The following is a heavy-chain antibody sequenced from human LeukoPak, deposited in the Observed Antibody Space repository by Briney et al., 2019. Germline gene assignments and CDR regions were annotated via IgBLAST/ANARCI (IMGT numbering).Heavy chain of an antibody. J-gene: IGHJ4*02. CDR2: ISGSGGST. D-gene: IGHD3-22*01. Sequence: GGSLRLSCATSGFTFSSYAMSWVRQAPGKGLEWVSAISGSGGSTYYADSVKGRFTISRDNSKNTLYLQMNSLRAEDTAVYYCAKSIVVVTTMGYYFDYWGQGTLVTVSS. CDR3: AKSIVVVTTMGYYFDY. V-gene: IGHV3-23*01. CDR1: GFTFSSYA.